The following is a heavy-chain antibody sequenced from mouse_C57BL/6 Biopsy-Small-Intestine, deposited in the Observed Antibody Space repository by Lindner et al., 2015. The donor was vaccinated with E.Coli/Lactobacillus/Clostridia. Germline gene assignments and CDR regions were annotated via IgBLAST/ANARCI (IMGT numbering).Heavy chain of an antibody. D-gene: IGHD2-12*01. CDR1: GYTLSELS. CDR2: FDPEDDET. Sequence: VKVSCKVSGYTLSELSMHWVRQAPGKGLEWMGSFDPEDDETIYAQKFQGRVTMTEDTFTDTAYMELSSLRSEDTAVYYCATNVDFWSSYYRRGDDYWGQGTLVTVSS. J-gene: IGHJ4*01. V-gene: IGHV14-2*02. CDR3: ATNVDFWSSYYRRGDDY.